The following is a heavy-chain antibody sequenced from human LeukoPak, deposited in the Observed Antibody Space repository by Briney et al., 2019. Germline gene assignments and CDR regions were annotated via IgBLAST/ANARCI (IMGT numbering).Heavy chain of an antibody. V-gene: IGHV4-34*01. CDR2: INHSGST. J-gene: IGHJ1*01. Sequence: SETLSLTCAVYGGSFSGYYWSWIRQPPGKGVEWIGEINHSGSTNYNPSLKSRVTISVDTSKNQFSLKLSSVTAADTAVYYCARAVSPLYDVWSGAYFQHWGQGTLVTVSS. D-gene: IGHD3-3*01. CDR1: GGSFSGYY. CDR3: ARAVSPLYDVWSGAYFQH.